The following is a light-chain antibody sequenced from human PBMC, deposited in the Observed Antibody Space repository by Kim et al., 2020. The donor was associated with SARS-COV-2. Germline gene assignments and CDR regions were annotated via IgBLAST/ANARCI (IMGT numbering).Light chain of an antibody. CDR1: RSDIGGYDY. Sequence: QSALTQPRSVSGSPGQSVTISCTGTRSDIGGYDYVSWYRQDPGKAPKLLIFDVSRRPSGVPDRFSGSKSGNTASLTISGLQAEDDADFYCCSYAGRYSWVFGGGTQLTVL. J-gene: IGLJ3*02. CDR2: DVS. V-gene: IGLV2-11*01. CDR3: CSYAGRYSWV.